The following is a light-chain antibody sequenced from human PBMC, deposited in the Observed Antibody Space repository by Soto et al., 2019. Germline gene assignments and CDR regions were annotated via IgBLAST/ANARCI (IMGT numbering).Light chain of an antibody. CDR1: QSVSSY. Sequence: EIVLTQSPATMSLSPGERATLSCRASQSVSSYLAWYQQKPGQAPRLLIYDVSNRATGIPARFSGSGSGTDFTLTISSLEPEDFAVYYCQQRSNWPPTFGQGTKVDIK. CDR2: DVS. CDR3: QQRSNWPPT. V-gene: IGKV3-11*01. J-gene: IGKJ1*01.